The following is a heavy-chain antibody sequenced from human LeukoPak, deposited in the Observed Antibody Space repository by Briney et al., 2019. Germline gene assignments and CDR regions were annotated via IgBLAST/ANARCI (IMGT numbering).Heavy chain of an antibody. CDR1: GGSISSSSHY. D-gene: IGHD3-10*01. V-gene: IGHV4-39*01. J-gene: IGHJ4*02. Sequence: SETLSLTSTVSGGSISSSSHYWGWIRQPPGKGLEWIGSIYYSGSTYYNPSLKSRVTISVDTSKNQFSLKLSSVTAADTAVFYCASYYYGSGSVDYWGQGTLVTVSS. CDR3: ASYYYGSGSVDY. CDR2: IYYSGST.